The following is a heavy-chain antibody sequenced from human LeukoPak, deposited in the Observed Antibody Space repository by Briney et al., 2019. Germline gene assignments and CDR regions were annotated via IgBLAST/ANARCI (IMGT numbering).Heavy chain of an antibody. CDR3: ARVPGYSSSWYVGAFDI. V-gene: IGHV1-18*01. J-gene: IGHJ3*02. Sequence: AASVKVSCKASGYTFTSYGISWVRQAPGQGLEWMGWISAYNGNTNYAQKLQGRVSMTTDTSTSTAYMELRSLRSDDTAVYYCARVPGYSSSWYVGAFDIWGQGTMVTVSS. D-gene: IGHD6-13*01. CDR1: GYTFTSYG. CDR2: ISAYNGNT.